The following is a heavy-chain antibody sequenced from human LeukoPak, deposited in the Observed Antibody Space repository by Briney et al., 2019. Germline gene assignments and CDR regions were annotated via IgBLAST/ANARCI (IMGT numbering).Heavy chain of an antibody. J-gene: IGHJ6*04. CDR3: AKSPYFYNSGRSVDV. D-gene: IGHD3-10*01. CDR2: ISGSGGTT. V-gene: IGHV3-23*01. Sequence: GGSLRLSCVPSGFPFSSFAMTWVRQAPGKGLEWVSSISGSGGTTYYADSVKGRFTISRDSSKNMLYLHMNRLRAEDTAVYYCAKSPYFYNSGRSVDVWGKGTTVTVSS. CDR1: GFPFSSFA.